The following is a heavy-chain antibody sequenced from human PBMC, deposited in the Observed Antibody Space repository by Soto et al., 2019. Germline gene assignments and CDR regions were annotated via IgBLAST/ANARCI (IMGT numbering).Heavy chain of an antibody. J-gene: IGHJ3*02. CDR3: AREGIAVAGPKRNAFDI. CDR1: GDSVSSNSAA. Sequence: PSPTVPLTCAIRGDSVSSNSAAPYWIRQSPSRGLEWLGRTYYRSKWYNDYAVSVKSRITINPDTSKNQFSLQLNSVTPEDTAVYYCAREGIAVAGPKRNAFDIWGQGTMVTVSS. V-gene: IGHV6-1*01. D-gene: IGHD6-19*01. CDR2: TYYRSKWYN.